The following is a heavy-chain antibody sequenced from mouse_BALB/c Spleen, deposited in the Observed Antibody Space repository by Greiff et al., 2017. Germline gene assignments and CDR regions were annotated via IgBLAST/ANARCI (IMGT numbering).Heavy chain of an antibody. J-gene: IGHJ3*01. V-gene: IGHV1-67*01. CDR3: ARISSVGGFGF. Sequence: VQLQQSGPEVVRPGVSVKISCKGSGYTFTDYAMHWVKQSHAKSLEWIGVISTYNGNTNYNQKFKGKATMTLNKSSSPAYMELARFTLEDSAIYFCARISSVGGFGFRGQGTLVTVSA. CDR2: ISTYNGNT. CDR1: GYTFTDYA.